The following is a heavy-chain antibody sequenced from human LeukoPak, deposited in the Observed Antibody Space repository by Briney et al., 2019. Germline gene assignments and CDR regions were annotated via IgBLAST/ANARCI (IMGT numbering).Heavy chain of an antibody. D-gene: IGHD3-3*01. CDR2: IYYSGDT. Sequence: SETLSLTCTVSGGSISSSDYYWGWIRQPPGKGLEWIGNIYYSGDTYYNPSLKSRVTISVDTSKSQFSLKLSSVTAADTAVYYCSRAIRSDFWSGYYMDYWGQGTLVTVSS. CDR3: SRAIRSDFWSGYYMDY. J-gene: IGHJ4*02. V-gene: IGHV4-39*01. CDR1: GGSISSSDYY.